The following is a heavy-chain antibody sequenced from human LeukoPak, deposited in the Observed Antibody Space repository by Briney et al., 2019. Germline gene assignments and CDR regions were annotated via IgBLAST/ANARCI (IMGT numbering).Heavy chain of an antibody. J-gene: IGHJ6*03. V-gene: IGHV3-21*01. CDR1: GFTFSSYS. CDR3: ACTSGYDFSSYYYYYMDV. Sequence: GGXXRLSCAASGFTFSSYSMNWVRQAPGKGLEWVSSISSGSSYIYYADSVKGRFTISRDNAKNSLYLQTNSLSAEDTAVYYCACTSGYDFSSYYYYYMDVWGKGTTVTVSS. CDR2: ISSGSSYI. D-gene: IGHD5-12*01.